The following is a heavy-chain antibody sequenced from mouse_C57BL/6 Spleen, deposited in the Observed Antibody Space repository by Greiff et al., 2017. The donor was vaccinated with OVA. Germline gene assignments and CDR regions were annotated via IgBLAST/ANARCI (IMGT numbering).Heavy chain of an antibody. CDR3: ARYKANWVYFDV. V-gene: IGHV7-3*01. CDR1: GFTFTDYY. CDR2: IRNKANGYTT. Sequence: EVQGVESGGGLVQPGGSLSLSCAASGFTFTDYYMSWVRQPPGKALEWLGFIRNKANGYTTEYSASVKGRFTISRDNSQSILYLQMNALRAEDSATYYCARYKANWVYFDVWGTGTTVTVSS. D-gene: IGHD4-1*01. J-gene: IGHJ1*03.